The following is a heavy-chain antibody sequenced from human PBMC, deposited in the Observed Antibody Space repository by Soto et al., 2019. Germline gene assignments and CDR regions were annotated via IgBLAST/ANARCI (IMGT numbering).Heavy chain of an antibody. CDR2: IYKSATT. J-gene: IGHJ5*01. CDR1: GDSISNLDYF. Sequence: SETLSLTCSVSGDSISNLDYFWAWIRQPPGQALEYIGYIYKSATTYYNPSFGSRVAISVDTSKSQFSLNVTSVTAADTAVYFCARGRYCLTGRCFPNWFDSWGQGALVTVSS. D-gene: IGHD7-27*01. V-gene: IGHV4-30-4*01. CDR3: ARGRYCLTGRCFPNWFDS.